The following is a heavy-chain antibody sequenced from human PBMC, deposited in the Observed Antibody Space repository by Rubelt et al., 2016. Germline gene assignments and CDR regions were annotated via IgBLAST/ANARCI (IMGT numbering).Heavy chain of an antibody. CDR2: ISNDGGST. D-gene: IGHD5-24*01. Sequence: GLEYVSAISNDGGSTFYTDSVKGRFTMSRDNSKNTLYLQMSSLRAEDTAVYYCVRAKLATLREFDYWGQGTLVTVSS. J-gene: IGHJ4*02. CDR3: VRAKLATLREFDY. V-gene: IGHV3-64D*06.